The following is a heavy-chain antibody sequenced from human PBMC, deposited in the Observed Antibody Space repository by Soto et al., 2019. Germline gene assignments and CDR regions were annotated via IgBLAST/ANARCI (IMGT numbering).Heavy chain of an antibody. CDR3: ASSHAGAHITAAVH. CDR2: MYHSGST. J-gene: IGHJ4*02. CDR1: GGSISSYY. V-gene: IGHV4-59*12. Sequence: PSETLSLTCTVSGGSISSYYWSWIRQPPGRGLEWIGYMYHSGSTYYNPSLKSRVTISVDRSKNQFSLKLSSVTAADTAVYYCASSHAGAHITAAVHWGQGTLVTVSS. D-gene: IGHD6-13*01.